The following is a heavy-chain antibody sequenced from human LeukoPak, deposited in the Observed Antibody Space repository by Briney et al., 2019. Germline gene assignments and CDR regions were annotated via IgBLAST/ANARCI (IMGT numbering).Heavy chain of an antibody. J-gene: IGHJ4*02. V-gene: IGHV3-53*01. D-gene: IGHD3-22*01. CDR2: IYSGGST. Sequence: GGSLRLSCAASGFTVSSNYMSWVRQAPGKGLEWVSVIYSGGSTYYADSVKGRFTISRDNSKNTLYLQMNSLRAEDTAVYYCARASDYYDSSGFDYWGQGTLVTVSS. CDR3: ARASDYYDSSGFDY. CDR1: GFTVSSNY.